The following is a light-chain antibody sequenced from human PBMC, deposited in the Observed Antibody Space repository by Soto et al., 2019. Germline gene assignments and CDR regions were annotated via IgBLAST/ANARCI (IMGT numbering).Light chain of an antibody. Sequence: EVVLRQSQATLSVSPSECANLXSRASQGIGDTLAWYQHKPGQTPRLLIYDTSTRATGVPTRFSGSRSGAEFTLTISRLEPEDFAVYYCQQYGSSPTTFGQGTKVDIK. V-gene: IGKV3-20*01. CDR1: QGIGDT. CDR3: QQYGSSPTT. CDR2: DTS. J-gene: IGKJ1*01.